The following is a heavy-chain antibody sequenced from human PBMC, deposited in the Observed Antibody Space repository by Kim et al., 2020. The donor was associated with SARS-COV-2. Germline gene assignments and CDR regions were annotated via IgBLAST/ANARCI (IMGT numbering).Heavy chain of an antibody. Sequence: ASVKVSCKASGYTFTGYYMHWVRQAPGQGLEWMGRINPNSGGTNYAQKFQGRVTMTRDTSISTAYMELSRVRSDDTAVYYCARELGSGSSGSYYSYYYYYGMDVWGQGTTVTVSS. J-gene: IGHJ6*02. D-gene: IGHD3-10*01. CDR2: INPNSGGT. V-gene: IGHV1-2*06. CDR1: GYTFTGYY. CDR3: ARELGSGSSGSYYSYYYYYGMDV.